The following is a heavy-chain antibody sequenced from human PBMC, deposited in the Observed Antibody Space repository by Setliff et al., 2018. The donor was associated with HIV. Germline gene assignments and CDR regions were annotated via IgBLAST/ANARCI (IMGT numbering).Heavy chain of an antibody. CDR3: ARVYYHYRHFDD. Sequence: KASETLSLTCTVSGGSISISRYYWGWIRQPPGKELEWIGSSYYNGSTDHNPSLKRRVSISLDTSKNQFSLRLNSATAADTAVYYCARVYYHYRHFDDWGQGTLVTVS. V-gene: IGHV4-39*07. CDR2: SYYNGST. D-gene: IGHD3-16*01. J-gene: IGHJ4*02. CDR1: GGSISISRYY.